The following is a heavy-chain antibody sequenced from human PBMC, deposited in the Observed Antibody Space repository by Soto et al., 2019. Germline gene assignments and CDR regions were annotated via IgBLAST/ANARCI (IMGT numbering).Heavy chain of an antibody. CDR3: SRDQDTSLAIYYYFGMDG. D-gene: IGHD2-21*01. CDR2: ISSTSNYI. J-gene: IGHJ6*02. V-gene: IGHV3-21*04. Sequence: EVQLVESGGGLVKPGGSLRLSCAASGFTFSSYGMNWVRQTPGKGLEWVSSISSTSNYIYYADSVKGRFTISRDNAKNSLVLAMNRLRAEDPAVYYCSRDQDTSLAIYYYFGMDGWGQGTKVNVSS. CDR1: GFTFSSYG.